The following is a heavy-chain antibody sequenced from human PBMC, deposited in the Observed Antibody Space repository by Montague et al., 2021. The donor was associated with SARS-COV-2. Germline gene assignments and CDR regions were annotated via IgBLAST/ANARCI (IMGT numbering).Heavy chain of an antibody. CDR3: ARDVRYYYDQ. J-gene: IGHJ4*02. CDR1: GGSMSSYH. CDR2: VPYRGST. D-gene: IGHD3-10*01. V-gene: IGHV4-59*01. Sequence: SETLSLTCSVSGGSMSSYHWVWIRQPPGKGLEWIGYVPYRGSTNYNPSLKSRVTISLDTSKNRFSLRVTSVTAADTAVYYCARDVRYYYDQWGQGILVTVSS.